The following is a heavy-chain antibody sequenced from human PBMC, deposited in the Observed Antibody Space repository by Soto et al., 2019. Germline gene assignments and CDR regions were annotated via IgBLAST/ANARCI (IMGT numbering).Heavy chain of an antibody. Sequence: EVQLLESGGGLVQPGGSLRLSCAASGFTFSSYAMSWVRQAPGKGLEWVSAISGSGGSTYYADSVKGRFTISRDNSKNTLYLQMNSLRAEDTAVYYCAKEVGSVPAAIGWGYFDLWGRCTLVTVSS. CDR3: AKEVGSVPAAIGWGYFDL. D-gene: IGHD2-2*02. V-gene: IGHV3-23*01. CDR2: ISGSGGST. CDR1: GFTFSSYA. J-gene: IGHJ2*01.